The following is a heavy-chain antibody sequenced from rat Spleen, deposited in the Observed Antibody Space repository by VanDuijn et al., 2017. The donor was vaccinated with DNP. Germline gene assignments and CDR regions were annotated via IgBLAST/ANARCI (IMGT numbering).Heavy chain of an antibody. J-gene: IGHJ3*01. D-gene: IGHD5-1*01. CDR1: GLNFSDYW. CDR3: VTRGTGSDNWFAH. CDR2: IKQDSTII. Sequence: EVQLVESGGGLVQPGRSLKLSCAASGLNFSDYWMGWVRQAPGKGLEWMGEIKQDSTIINHNPSLRDRFTISRDNAQNSLYLQMNNLGSEDTAIYYCVTRGTGSDNWFAHWGQGTPVTVSS. V-gene: IGHV4-2*01.